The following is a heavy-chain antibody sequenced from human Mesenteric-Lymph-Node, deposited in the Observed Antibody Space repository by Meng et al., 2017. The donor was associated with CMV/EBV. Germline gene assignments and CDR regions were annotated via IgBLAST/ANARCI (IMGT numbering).Heavy chain of an antibody. D-gene: IGHD6-6*01. CDR2: INPNSGDA. CDR1: GYTFTSHD. Sequence: CKASGYTFTSHDIHWVRQATGQGLEWMGRINPNSGDAAYAQRFQGRVTLSRDTSISTAYMELSSLTTHDAAVYYCARGFGSSWFDSWGQGTLVTVSS. J-gene: IGHJ5*01. V-gene: IGHV1-8*01. CDR3: ARGFGSSWFDS.